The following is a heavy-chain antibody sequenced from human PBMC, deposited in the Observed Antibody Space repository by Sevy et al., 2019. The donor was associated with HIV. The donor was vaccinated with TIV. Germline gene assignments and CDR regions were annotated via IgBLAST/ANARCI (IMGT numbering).Heavy chain of an antibody. D-gene: IGHD5-12*01. CDR3: ASKRGYNHGPFDY. CDR2: IHYTGGT. CDR1: GGSISNSESY. J-gene: IGHJ4*02. Sequence: SETLSITCTVSGGSISNSESYWSWIRQPPGKGLEWIGYIHYTGGTYYNPFLKSRVAMSVDTSEKQFSLKLSSMTEADTAVYYCASKRGYNHGPFDYWGQGTLVTVSS. V-gene: IGHV4-30-4*02.